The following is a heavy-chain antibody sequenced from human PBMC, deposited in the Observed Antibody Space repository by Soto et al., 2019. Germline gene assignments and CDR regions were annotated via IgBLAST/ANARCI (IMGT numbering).Heavy chain of an antibody. D-gene: IGHD2-2*01. J-gene: IGHJ5*02. Sequence: GASVKGSCKASGYTFTSYYIPWVRQAPGQGLEWMGIINPSGGSTSYAQKFQGRVTMTRDTSTSTVYMELSSLRSEDTAVYYCARGYHTPRGGIFILLVPAAIQWFDPWG. CDR2: INPSGGST. V-gene: IGHV1-46*01. CDR3: ARGYHTPRGGIFILLVPAAIQWFDP. CDR1: GYTFTSYY.